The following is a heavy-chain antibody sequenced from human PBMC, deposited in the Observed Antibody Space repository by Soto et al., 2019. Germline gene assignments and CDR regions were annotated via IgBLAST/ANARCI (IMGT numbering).Heavy chain of an antibody. J-gene: IGHJ6*02. CDR3: AKGYYGSGAYYYYGMDV. V-gene: IGHV3-23*01. CDR1: GFTFSSYA. CDR2: ISGSGGST. Sequence: GGPLRPSCAASGFTFSSYAMSWVRQAPGKGLEWVSAISGSGGSTYYADSVKGRFTISRDNSKTTRYVQMNSLRAEATAVYYCAKGYYGSGAYYYYGMDVWGQGTTVTVSS. D-gene: IGHD3-10*01.